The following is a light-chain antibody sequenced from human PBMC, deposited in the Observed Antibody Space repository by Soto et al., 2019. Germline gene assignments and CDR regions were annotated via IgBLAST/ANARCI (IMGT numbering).Light chain of an antibody. V-gene: IGLV2-8*01. CDR2: EVS. CDR1: SSDVGGYKY. J-gene: IGLJ2*01. CDR3: SSHAGSILFLV. Sequence: QSALTQPPSASGSPGQSVTISCTGTSSDVGGYKYVSWYQQHPSKAPKLIIYEVSNRPSGVPHRFSCSKSGYTASLTVSALHTEDDADYYCSSHAGSILFLVFGGGNNLTVL.